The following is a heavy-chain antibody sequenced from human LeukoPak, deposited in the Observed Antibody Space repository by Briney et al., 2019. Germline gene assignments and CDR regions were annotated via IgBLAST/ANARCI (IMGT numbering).Heavy chain of an antibody. CDR2: INYSGRT. CDR1: GDSISSSDFY. Sequence: SETLSLTCTVSGDSISSSDFYWGWIRRPPGKGLEWIALINYSGRTFYNPSLESRVTISVDMSKNQFSLRLNSVTAADTAVYYCARRRKDLDWFDPWGQGTLVTVSS. CDR3: ARRRKDLDWFDP. V-gene: IGHV4-39*01. J-gene: IGHJ5*02.